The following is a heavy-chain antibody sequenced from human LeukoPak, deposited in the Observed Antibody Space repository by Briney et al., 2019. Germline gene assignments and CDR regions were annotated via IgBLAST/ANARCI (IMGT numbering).Heavy chain of an antibody. CDR3: AREGGEWELLRTFDY. V-gene: IGHV3-48*04. D-gene: IGHD1-26*01. CDR1: GFTFSSYG. J-gene: IGHJ4*02. CDR2: ISSSGSTI. Sequence: PGGSLRLSCAASGFTFSSYGMSWVRQAPGKGLEWVSYISSSGSTIYYADSVKGRFTISRDNAKNSLYLQMNSLRAEDTAVYYCAREGGEWELLRTFDYWGQGTLVTVSS.